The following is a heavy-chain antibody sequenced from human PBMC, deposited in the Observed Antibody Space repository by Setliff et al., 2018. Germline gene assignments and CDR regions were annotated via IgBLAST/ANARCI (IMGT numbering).Heavy chain of an antibody. V-gene: IGHV4-34*01. CDR2: INHSGST. Sequence: LSLTCAVYGESFSGHYWSWIRQPPGKGLEWIGEINHSGSTNYNPSLKSRVTISVDTSKNQFSLKLSSAAAADTAVYYCARGFDVCGGGACYTDGPYYFDYWGLGTLVTVSS. D-gene: IGHD2-21*02. J-gene: IGHJ4*02. CDR1: GESFSGHY. CDR3: ARGFDVCGGGACYTDGPYYFDY.